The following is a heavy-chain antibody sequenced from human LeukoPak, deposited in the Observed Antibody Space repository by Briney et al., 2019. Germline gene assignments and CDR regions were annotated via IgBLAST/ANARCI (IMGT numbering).Heavy chain of an antibody. CDR3: AKEFHGSGSYYSDDAFDI. Sequence: KASETLSLTCSVSGGSISSSYWSWIRQPPGKGLERIGYISYSGGTNYNPSLKSRVTISADTSKNQFSLILSSVTAADTAVYYCAKEFHGSGSYYSDDAFDIWGQGTMVTVSS. CDR1: GGSISSSY. V-gene: IGHV4-59*01. CDR2: ISYSGGT. D-gene: IGHD3-10*01. J-gene: IGHJ3*02.